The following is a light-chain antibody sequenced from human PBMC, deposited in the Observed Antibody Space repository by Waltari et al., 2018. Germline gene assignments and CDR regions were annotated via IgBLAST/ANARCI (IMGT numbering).Light chain of an antibody. CDR3: QKYDSAPFT. CDR1: QSVGSS. Sequence: EIVLTQSPVTLSLAPGERATLSCWASQSVGSSLAWYQQKPGQAPRLLMYDASNRATGVPARLNGSGSGTDFTLTIISLQSEDVATYYCQKYDSAPFTFGPGTKVNIK. V-gene: IGKV3-11*01. J-gene: IGKJ3*01. CDR2: DAS.